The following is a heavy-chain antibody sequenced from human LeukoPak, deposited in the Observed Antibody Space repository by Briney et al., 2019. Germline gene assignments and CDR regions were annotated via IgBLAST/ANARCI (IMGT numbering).Heavy chain of an antibody. J-gene: IGHJ4*02. CDR3: TRGGELMNY. Sequence: SETLSLTCTVSGGSVSSGNYYWTWIRQPAGKGLEWIGRIYTSGSTNYNPSLKSRVTISIDASKNQFSLRLSSVTAADTAVYYCTRGGELMNYWGQGTLVTVSS. D-gene: IGHD3-10*01. V-gene: IGHV4-61*02. CDR2: IYTSGST. CDR1: GGSVSSGNYY.